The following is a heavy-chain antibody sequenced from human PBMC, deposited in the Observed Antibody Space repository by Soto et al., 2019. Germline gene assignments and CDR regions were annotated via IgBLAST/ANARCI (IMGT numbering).Heavy chain of an antibody. Sequence: GGSLRLSCAASGFTFSSYAMSWVRQAPGKGLEWVSAISGSGGSTYYADSVKGRFTISRDNSKNTLYLQMNSLRAEDTAVYYCAKALYPSYGSGSYNYFDYWGQGTLVTVSS. V-gene: IGHV3-23*01. CDR1: GFTFSSYA. CDR3: AKALYPSYGSGSYNYFDY. J-gene: IGHJ4*02. CDR2: ISGSGGST. D-gene: IGHD3-10*01.